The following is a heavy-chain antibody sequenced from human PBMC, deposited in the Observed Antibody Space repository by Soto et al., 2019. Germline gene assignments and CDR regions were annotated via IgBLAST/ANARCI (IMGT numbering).Heavy chain of an antibody. V-gene: IGHV4-4*02. CDR2: IYYSGST. CDR1: GDSISSDKW. D-gene: IGHD3-3*01. CDR3: ARDKLKDFWSGYSGDNWFDP. J-gene: IGHJ5*02. Sequence: SETLSLTCAVSGDSISSDKWWSWVRQPPGKGLEWIGDIYYSGSTNYNPSLKSRVIISVDKSKNQFSLKLSSVTAADTAVYYCARDKLKDFWSGYSGDNWFDPWGQGTLVTVSS.